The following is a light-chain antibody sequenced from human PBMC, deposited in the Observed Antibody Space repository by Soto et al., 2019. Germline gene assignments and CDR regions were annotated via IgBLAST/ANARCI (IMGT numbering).Light chain of an antibody. V-gene: IGKV1-33*01. Sequence: DIQMTQSPCSLSASVGDRVSITCQASQDISNYLNWYQQKLGKAPKLLIYDASKLETGVPSRFSGSGSGKDFTFTISSLQPEDIATYYCQQYSHLITFGQGTRLEIK. CDR2: DAS. CDR1: QDISNY. J-gene: IGKJ5*01. CDR3: QQYSHLIT.